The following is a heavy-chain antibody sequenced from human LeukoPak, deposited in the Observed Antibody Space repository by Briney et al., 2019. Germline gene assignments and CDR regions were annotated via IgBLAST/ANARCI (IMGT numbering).Heavy chain of an antibody. CDR2: ISGSGGST. Sequence: GGSLRLSCAASGFTFSSYAMSWVRQAPGKGLEWVSAISGSGGSTYYADSVKGRFTISRDNSKNTLYLQMNSLRAEDTAVYYCAKYYYGSGSSDFDYWGQGTWSPSPQ. CDR3: AKYYYGSGSSDFDY. V-gene: IGHV3-23*01. D-gene: IGHD3-10*01. J-gene: IGHJ4*02. CDR1: GFTFSSYA.